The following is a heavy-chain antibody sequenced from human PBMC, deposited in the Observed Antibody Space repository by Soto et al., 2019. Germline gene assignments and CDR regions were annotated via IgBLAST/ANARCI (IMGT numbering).Heavy chain of an antibody. CDR1: GYTFTGYY. D-gene: IGHD3-10*01. CDR2: INPNSGGT. V-gene: IGHV1-2*04. CDR3: ARECGNYYGAGSYYRRQPFDI. J-gene: IGHJ3*02. Sequence: GGSMEVSCKGSGYTFTGYYMHWVRQAPGQGLEGMGWINPNSGGTNYAQKFQGWVTMTRDTSISTAYMELSRLRTDDTAVYYCARECGNYYGAGSYYRRQPFDIWGQGTMVTVS.